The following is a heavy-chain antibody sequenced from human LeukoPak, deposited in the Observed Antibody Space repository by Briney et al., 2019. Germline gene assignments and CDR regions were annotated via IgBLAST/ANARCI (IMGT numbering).Heavy chain of an antibody. Sequence: SETLSLTCAVSGGSITSGGYSWGWIRQTPGKGLEWIAYIHDSGSTYYNPSLKSRISISIDTSKNQFSLKLSSVTAADTAVYYCATEGYYDSSGYYNDYWGQGTLVTVSS. J-gene: IGHJ4*02. D-gene: IGHD3-22*01. V-gene: IGHV4-30-4*07. CDR1: GGSITSGGYS. CDR2: IHDSGST. CDR3: ATEGYYDSSGYYNDY.